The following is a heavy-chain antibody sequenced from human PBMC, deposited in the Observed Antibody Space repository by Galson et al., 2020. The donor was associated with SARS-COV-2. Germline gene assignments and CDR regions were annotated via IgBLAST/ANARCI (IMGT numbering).Heavy chain of an antibody. CDR3: AKDRGGYSSSWYERAFDI. D-gene: IGHD6-13*01. CDR1: GFTVSNNY. Sequence: GESLKISCAASGFTVSNNYMNWVRQAPGKGLEWVSIIYSGGSTYYADSVKGRFTISRDNSKNTLYLQMNSLGAEDTAMYYCAKDRGGYSSSWYERAFDIWGQGTMVTVSS. CDR2: IYSGGST. J-gene: IGHJ3*02. V-gene: IGHV3-53*01.